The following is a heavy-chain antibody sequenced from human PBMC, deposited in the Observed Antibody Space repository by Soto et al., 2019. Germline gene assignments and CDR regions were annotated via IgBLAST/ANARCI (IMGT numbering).Heavy chain of an antibody. D-gene: IGHD6-19*01. Sequence: EVQLWEFGGGLVQPGGSLRLSCVGSGFFFSSYTMTWVRQAPGKGLEWVSSFSATSENTYYADSVRGRFTISRDNSKNTLFLQMNSLTAEDTAMYYCAKARDQQWVRLPFDYWGQGILVIVSS. CDR1: GFFFSSYT. V-gene: IGHV3-23*01. CDR3: AKARDQQWVRLPFDY. J-gene: IGHJ4*02. CDR2: FSATSENT.